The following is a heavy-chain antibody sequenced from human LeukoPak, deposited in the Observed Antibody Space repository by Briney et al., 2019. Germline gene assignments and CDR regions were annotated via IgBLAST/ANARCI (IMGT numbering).Heavy chain of an antibody. CDR3: AKSGYNRFDY. Sequence: GGSLRLSCAASGFTFSSYAMNWVRQAPGKGLEWVASISGNGGSTYYADSVKGRFTISRDNSRNAVFLQMISPRDDDTAIYYCAKSGYNRFDYWGQGTLVTVSS. CDR2: ISGNGGST. D-gene: IGHD5-24*01. CDR1: GFTFSSYA. J-gene: IGHJ4*02. V-gene: IGHV3-23*01.